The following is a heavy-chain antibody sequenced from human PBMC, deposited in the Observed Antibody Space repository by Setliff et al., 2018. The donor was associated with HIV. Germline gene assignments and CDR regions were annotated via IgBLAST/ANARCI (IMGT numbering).Heavy chain of an antibody. V-gene: IGHV1-2*02. D-gene: IGHD4-4*01. Sequence: ASVKVSCKASGYTFTDYYMHWVRQAPGQGLEWMGWINPNSGGTKSAQTFQGRVTMTRDTSINTAYMDLSRLRSDDTAIYYCATAHYSHDWGADPWGLGTLVTVSS. CDR1: GYTFTDYY. CDR3: ATAHYSHDWGADP. J-gene: IGHJ5*02. CDR2: INPNSGGT.